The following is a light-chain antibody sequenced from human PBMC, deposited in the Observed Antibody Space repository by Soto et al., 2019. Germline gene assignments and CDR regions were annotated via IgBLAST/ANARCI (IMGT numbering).Light chain of an antibody. CDR3: QQYGSSLPLT. CDR2: GAS. Sequence: EIVLTQSPGTLSLSPGERATLSCRASQSVSSSYFAWYQQKPGQAPSLLIYGASSRATGIPDSFSGSGSGTDFTLTIISLQPADDAVYYCQQYGSSLPLTFGQGTKVEIK. CDR1: QSVSSSY. V-gene: IGKV3-20*01. J-gene: IGKJ1*01.